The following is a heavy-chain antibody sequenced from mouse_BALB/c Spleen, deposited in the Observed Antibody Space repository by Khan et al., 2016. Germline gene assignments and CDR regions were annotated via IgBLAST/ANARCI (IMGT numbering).Heavy chain of an antibody. CDR3: ARKGYRYDPMDY. V-gene: IGHV1S135*01. D-gene: IGHD2-14*01. Sequence: EVQLQESGPELVKPGASVKVSCKASGYSFTDYNMYWVKQSHGKSLEWIGYIDPYNGGNSYNQKFKGKATLTVEKSSSKAFMHLNSLTSEDAAVYYGARKGYRYDPMDYWGQGTTLTVSS. J-gene: IGHJ2*01. CDR2: IDPYNGGN. CDR1: GYSFTDYN.